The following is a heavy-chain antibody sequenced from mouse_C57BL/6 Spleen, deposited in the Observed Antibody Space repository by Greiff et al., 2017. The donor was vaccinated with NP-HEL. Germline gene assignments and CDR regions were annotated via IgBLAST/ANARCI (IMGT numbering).Heavy chain of an antibody. D-gene: IGHD1-1*01. CDR1: GFTFSSYA. V-gene: IGHV5-9-1*02. Sequence: DVQLVESGEGLVKPGGSLKLSCAASGFTFSSYAMSWVRQTPEKRLEWVAYISSGGDYIYYADPVKGRFTISRDNARNTLYLQMSSLKSEDTAMYYCTRDRGSSYWYFDVWGTGTTVTVSS. CDR2: ISSGGDYI. CDR3: TRDRGSSYWYFDV. J-gene: IGHJ1*03.